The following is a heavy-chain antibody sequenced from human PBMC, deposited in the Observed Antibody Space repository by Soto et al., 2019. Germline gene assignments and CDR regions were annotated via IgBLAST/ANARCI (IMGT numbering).Heavy chain of an antibody. Sequence: PSETLSLTCTVSGGSISSGDYYWSWIRQPPGKGLEWIGYIYYSGSTYYNPSLKSRVTISVDTSKNQFSLKLSSVTAADTAVYYCARGSPAASSGLYNWFDPWGQGTLVTVSS. V-gene: IGHV4-30-4*01. CDR3: ARGSPAASSGLYNWFDP. CDR2: IYYSGST. CDR1: GGSISSGDYY. D-gene: IGHD2-2*01. J-gene: IGHJ5*02.